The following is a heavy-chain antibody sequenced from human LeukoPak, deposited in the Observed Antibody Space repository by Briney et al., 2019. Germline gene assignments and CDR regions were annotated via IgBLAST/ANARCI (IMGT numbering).Heavy chain of an antibody. V-gene: IGHV3-11*03. CDR1: GFTFSDYY. CDR3: ARFSSGWYYFDY. Sequence: GGSLRLSCAAFGFTFSDYYMSWIRQAPGKGLEWVSYISSRSSHTNYADSVKGRFTISRDNAKNSLYLQMNSLRAEDTAVYYCARFSSGWYYFDYWGQGTLVTVSS. CDR2: ISSRSSHT. J-gene: IGHJ4*02. D-gene: IGHD6-19*01.